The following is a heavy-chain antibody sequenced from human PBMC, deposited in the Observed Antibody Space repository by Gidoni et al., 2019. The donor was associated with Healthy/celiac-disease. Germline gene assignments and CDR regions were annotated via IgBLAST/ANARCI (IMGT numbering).Heavy chain of an antibody. Sequence: QVQLVESWGGVVPPGRSLRLSCAASGFTFSSYGMHWVRQAPGKGLEWVAVISYDGSNKYYADSVKGRFTIYRDNSKKTMYMQMNSLRAEDTAVYYCAKSGGYDYIWGSYRFFDYWGQGTLVTVSS. CDR2: ISYDGSNK. CDR1: GFTFSSYG. J-gene: IGHJ4*02. D-gene: IGHD3-16*02. CDR3: AKSGGYDYIWGSYRFFDY. V-gene: IGHV3-30*18.